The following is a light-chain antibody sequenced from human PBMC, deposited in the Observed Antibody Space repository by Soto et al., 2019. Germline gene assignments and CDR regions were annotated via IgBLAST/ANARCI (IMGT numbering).Light chain of an antibody. J-gene: IGKJ5*01. CDR2: GAS. Sequence: VLTQSPGTLSLSPGERATLSCRASQSVSSSYLAWYQQKPGQAPRLLIYGASSRATGIPDRFSGSGSGTDFTLTISRLEPEDFAVYYCQQYGSSLFTFGQGTRLEIK. V-gene: IGKV3-20*01. CDR1: QSVSSSY. CDR3: QQYGSSLFT.